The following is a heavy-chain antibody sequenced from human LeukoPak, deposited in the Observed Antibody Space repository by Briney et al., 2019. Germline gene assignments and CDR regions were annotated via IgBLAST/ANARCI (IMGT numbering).Heavy chain of an antibody. CDR2: IKQDGSEK. CDR3: ARNENSGWGYFDY. Sequence: GGSLRLSCGASGFTFSSYWMSWVRQAPGKGLEWVANIKQDGSEKYYVGSGKGRFTISRDNAKNSLYLQMNSLRAEDTAVYYCARNENSGWGYFDYWGQGTLVTVSS. D-gene: IGHD5-12*01. V-gene: IGHV3-7*03. CDR1: GFTFSSYW. J-gene: IGHJ4*02.